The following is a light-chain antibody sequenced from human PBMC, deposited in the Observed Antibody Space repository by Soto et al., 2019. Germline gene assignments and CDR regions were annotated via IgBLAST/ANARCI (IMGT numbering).Light chain of an antibody. V-gene: IGLV2-14*01. Sequence: QSALTQPASVSGSPGQSITISCTGTSSDVGGYNYVSWYQQHPGKAPKLMIYEVSNRPSGGSNRFSGSKSGSTASLAISGLQAEDEADYYCSSYTSSIFYVFGTGTKFTV. J-gene: IGLJ1*01. CDR3: SSYTSSIFYV. CDR1: SSDVGGYNY. CDR2: EVS.